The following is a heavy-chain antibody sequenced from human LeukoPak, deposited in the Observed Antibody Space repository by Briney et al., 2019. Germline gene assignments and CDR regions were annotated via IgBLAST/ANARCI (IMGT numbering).Heavy chain of an antibody. J-gene: IGHJ4*02. V-gene: IGHV1-18*01. CDR3: AISRLVGVGAIVG. CDR1: RYTFTSHG. D-gene: IGHD1-26*01. Sequence: AAVNVSCQASRYTFTSHGSSWVRQPPGQGLEGMGWINDYNWNKNFPHKLQGRVTITTDTPTRTPYIALRNLRSDDRAVYICAISRLVGVGAIVGWGQGTLVTVSS. CDR2: INDYNWNK.